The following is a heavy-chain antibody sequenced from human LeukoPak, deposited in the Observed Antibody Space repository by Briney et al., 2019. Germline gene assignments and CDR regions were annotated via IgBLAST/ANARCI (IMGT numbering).Heavy chain of an antibody. J-gene: IGHJ6*03. CDR3: ARDYSYGPYYYYYMDV. Sequence: GGSLRLSCAASGFTFSSYSTNWVRQAPGKGLEWVSSISSSSSYIYYADSVKGRFTISRDNAKNSLYLQMNSLRAEDTAVYYCARDYSYGPYYYYYMDVWGKGTTVTISS. D-gene: IGHD5-18*01. CDR1: GFTFSSYS. CDR2: ISSSSSYI. V-gene: IGHV3-21*01.